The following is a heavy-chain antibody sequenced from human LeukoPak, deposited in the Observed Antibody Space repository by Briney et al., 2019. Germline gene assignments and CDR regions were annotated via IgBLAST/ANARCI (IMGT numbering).Heavy chain of an antibody. V-gene: IGHV3-21*01. J-gene: IGHJ4*02. CDR2: ISSSFSYI. D-gene: IGHD2-15*01. CDR3: ARACDGSCPRGDY. Sequence: GGSLRLSCAASGFMFSSYSMNWVRQAPGKGLEWVSSISSSFSYIYYADSVKGRFTISRDNAKNSLYLQMNSLRAEDTAVYYCARACDGSCPRGDYRGQGTLVTVSS. CDR1: GFMFSSYS.